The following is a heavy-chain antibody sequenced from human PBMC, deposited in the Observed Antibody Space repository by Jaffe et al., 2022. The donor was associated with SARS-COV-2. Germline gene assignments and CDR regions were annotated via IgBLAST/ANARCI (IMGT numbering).Heavy chain of an antibody. CDR3: ARAKEMGWFDP. Sequence: QVQLQESGPGLVKPSETLSLTCTVSGDSISSYYWSWIRQPPGKGLEWIGYIYYSGSTNYNPSLKSRVTISVDTSKNQFSLKLTSMTAADTAVYFCARAKEMGWFDPWGQGTLVTVSS. CDR1: GDSISSYY. V-gene: IGHV4-59*01. CDR2: IYYSGST. J-gene: IGHJ5*02.